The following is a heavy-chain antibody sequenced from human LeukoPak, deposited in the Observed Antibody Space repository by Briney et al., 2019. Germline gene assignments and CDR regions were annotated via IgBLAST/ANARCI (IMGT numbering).Heavy chain of an antibody. Sequence: SETLSLTCAVYGGSFSGYYWSWIRQPPGKGLEWIGEINHSGSTNYNPSLKSRVTISVDTSKNQFTLKLSSVTAADTAVYYCAKFPPAAGPKGYWFDPWGQGTLVTVSS. J-gene: IGHJ5*02. CDR3: AKFPPAAGPKGYWFDP. CDR2: INHSGST. V-gene: IGHV4-34*01. D-gene: IGHD6-13*01. CDR1: GGSFSGYY.